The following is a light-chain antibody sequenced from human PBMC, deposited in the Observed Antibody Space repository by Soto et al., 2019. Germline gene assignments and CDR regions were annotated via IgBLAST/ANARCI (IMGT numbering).Light chain of an antibody. Sequence: DIQMTQSPSSLSASIGDRVTITCRASQTVNTYLHWYQQKPGKAPKLLIYAASNLQSGVPSRFSGSGSGTNFTLSLNSLQPEDFATYYCLQHNSYPRTFGQGTKVDIK. J-gene: IGKJ1*01. CDR1: QTVNTY. CDR3: LQHNSYPRT. V-gene: IGKV1-39*01. CDR2: AAS.